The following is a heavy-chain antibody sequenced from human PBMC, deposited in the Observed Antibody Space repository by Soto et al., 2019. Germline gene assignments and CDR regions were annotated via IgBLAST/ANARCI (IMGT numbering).Heavy chain of an antibody. V-gene: IGHV3-23*01. D-gene: IGHD3-10*01. Sequence: EVQLLESGGGLVQPWGSLRLSCAASGFTFSSYAMSWVRQAPGKGLEWVSAISGSGGSTYYADSVKGRFTISRDNSKNTLYLQMNSLRAEDTAVYYCAKGPHYYGSGSQYGMDVWGQGTTVTVSS. CDR2: ISGSGGST. CDR3: AKGPHYYGSGSQYGMDV. J-gene: IGHJ6*02. CDR1: GFTFSSYA.